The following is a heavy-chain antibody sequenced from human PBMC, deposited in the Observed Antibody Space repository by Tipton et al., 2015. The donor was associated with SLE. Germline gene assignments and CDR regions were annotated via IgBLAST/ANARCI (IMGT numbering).Heavy chain of an antibody. Sequence: TLSLTCTVSGGSISSSSSYWGWIRQPPGKGLEWIGSIYYSGSTYYNPSLKSRVTISVDTSKNQFSLKLSSVTAADTAVYYCARSPPSQVYDYWGQGNLVTVSS. J-gene: IGHJ4*02. CDR2: IYYSGST. V-gene: IGHV4-39*07. CDR1: GGSISSSSSY. CDR3: ARSPPSQVYDY.